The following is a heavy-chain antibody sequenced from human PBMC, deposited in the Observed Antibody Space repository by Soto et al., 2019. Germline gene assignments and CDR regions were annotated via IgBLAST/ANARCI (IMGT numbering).Heavy chain of an antibody. V-gene: IGHV4-39*01. CDR2: IYYSGST. CDR3: ARLGSSGWYPFDY. CDR1: GGSISSSSYY. J-gene: IGHJ4*02. Sequence: QLQLQESGPGLVKPSETLSLTCTVSGGSISSSSYYWGWIRQPPGKGLEWIGSIYYSGSTYYNPSLQGRVTKSGDTSKNQFSLKLSSVTAADTAVYYGARLGSSGWYPFDYWGQGTLVTVSS. D-gene: IGHD6-19*01.